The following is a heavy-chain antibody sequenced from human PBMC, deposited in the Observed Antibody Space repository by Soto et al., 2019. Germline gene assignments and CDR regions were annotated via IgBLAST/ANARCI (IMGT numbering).Heavy chain of an antibody. CDR3: AAGGVYGSGSYYAFDI. J-gene: IGHJ3*02. CDR2: FDPEDGET. Sequence: ASVKVSCKVSGYTLTELSMHWVRQAPGKGLEWMGGFDPEDGETIYAQKFQGRVTMTEDTSTDTAYMELSSLRSEDTAVDYCAAGGVYGSGSYYAFDIWGQGTMVTVSS. CDR1: GYTLTELS. D-gene: IGHD3-10*01. V-gene: IGHV1-24*01.